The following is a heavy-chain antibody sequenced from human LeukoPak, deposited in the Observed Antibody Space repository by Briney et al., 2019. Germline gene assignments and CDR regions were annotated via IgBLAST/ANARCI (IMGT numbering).Heavy chain of an antibody. Sequence: GGSLRLSCAASRFTFSSYAMSWVRQAPGKGLEWVSSISGSGDNTHYADSVKGRFTISRDNSKNTLYLQMNSLRAEDTAVYYCARDPRSFGGFFDYWGQGTLVTVSS. J-gene: IGHJ4*02. CDR3: ARDPRSFGGFFDY. V-gene: IGHV3-23*01. CDR1: RFTFSSYA. CDR2: ISGSGDNT. D-gene: IGHD3-9*01.